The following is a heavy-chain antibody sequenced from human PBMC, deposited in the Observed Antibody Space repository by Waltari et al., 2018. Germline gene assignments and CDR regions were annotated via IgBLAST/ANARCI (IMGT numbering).Heavy chain of an antibody. V-gene: IGHV5-10-1*01. Sequence: EVQLVQSGAEVKKPEESLRISCEGSGYSLTRHWISWVRRMPGKGLEWVGRIDPSDSFRNYGPAFEGHVTISVDQSLRTAYLQWDSLKASDTAIYYCVRHRTTYPLEIDYWGQGTLVSVSS. CDR2: IDPSDSFR. CDR1: GYSLTRHW. D-gene: IGHD2-2*01. CDR3: VRHRTTYPLEIDY. J-gene: IGHJ4*02.